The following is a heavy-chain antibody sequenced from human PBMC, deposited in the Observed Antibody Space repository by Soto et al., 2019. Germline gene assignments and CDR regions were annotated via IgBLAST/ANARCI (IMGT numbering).Heavy chain of an antibody. CDR1: GGNFDSYA. CDR3: VRERNIVVMTLLRLDY. Sequence: QVQFVQSGAEVKKPGSSVRVSCKASGGNFDSYAINWVRQAPGQGLEWVGGIIPILGAPNYAQQFQDRVLITADKSTNTVYMELSYLESEDTAVYFCVRERNIVVMTLLRLDYWGQGTLVTVSS. V-gene: IGHV1-69*06. D-gene: IGHD2-21*02. CDR2: IIPILGAP. J-gene: IGHJ4*02.